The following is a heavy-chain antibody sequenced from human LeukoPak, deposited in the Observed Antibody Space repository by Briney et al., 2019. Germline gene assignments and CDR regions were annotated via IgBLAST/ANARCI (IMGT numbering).Heavy chain of an antibody. V-gene: IGHV4-39*07. CDR1: GGSMSSSSYY. Sequence: PSETLSLTCTVSGGSMSSSSYYWGWIRQPPGKGLEWIGSIHYTGSTYYNPSLKSRVTISVDTSKKQFSLKLGSVTAADTAVCYCARTGGSFYFYYYMDVWGKGTTVTVSS. CDR3: ARTGGSFYFYYYMDV. CDR2: IHYTGST. D-gene: IGHD1-26*01. J-gene: IGHJ6*03.